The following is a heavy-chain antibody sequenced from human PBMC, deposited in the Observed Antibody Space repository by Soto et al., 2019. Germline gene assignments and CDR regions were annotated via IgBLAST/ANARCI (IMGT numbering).Heavy chain of an antibody. V-gene: IGHV3-15*01. Sequence: EVQLVESGGGLVKPGGSLRLSCAASGFTFTNAWMSWVRQAPGKGLEWVGRIKCKSDGGTTIYAAPVKGRFTISRDDSRNTLYLQMNSLRDEDTAVYYCARDLGPQEGFDPWGQGTLVTVSS. CDR3: ARDLGPQEGFDP. CDR2: IKCKSDGGTT. J-gene: IGHJ5*02. CDR1: GFTFTNAW.